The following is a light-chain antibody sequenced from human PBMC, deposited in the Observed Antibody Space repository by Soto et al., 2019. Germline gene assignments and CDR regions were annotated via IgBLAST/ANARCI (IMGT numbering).Light chain of an antibody. CDR3: QQYGSSTWT. CDR2: GAS. V-gene: IGKV3-20*01. Sequence: EVVMTQSPGTLSVSPGERASLSCRASQSVSGNLAWYQQTPGQAPRLLIHGASSRATGIPDRFSGSGSGTDFTLTISRLEPEDFAVYYCQQYGSSTWTFGQGTKVDIK. J-gene: IGKJ1*01. CDR1: QSVSGN.